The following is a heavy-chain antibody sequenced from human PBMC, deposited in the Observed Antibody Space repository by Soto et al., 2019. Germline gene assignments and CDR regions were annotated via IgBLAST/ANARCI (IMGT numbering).Heavy chain of an antibody. V-gene: IGHV4-31*03. J-gene: IGHJ4*02. CDR1: GGSISSGGYC. CDR3: ARVIVPDYFDY. CDR2: IYYSGST. D-gene: IGHD2-2*01. Sequence: KASETLSLTCTVSGGSISSGGYCWSWIRQHPGKGLEWIGYIYYSGSTYYNPSLKSRVTISVDTSKNQFSLKLSSVTAADTAVYYCARVIVPDYFDYWGQGTLVTVSS.